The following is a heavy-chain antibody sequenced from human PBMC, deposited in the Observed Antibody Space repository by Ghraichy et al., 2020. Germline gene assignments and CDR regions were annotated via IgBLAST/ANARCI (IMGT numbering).Heavy chain of an antibody. V-gene: IGHV3-7*03. CDR2: IKHDGSEK. CDR1: EFMFSKYW. J-gene: IGHJ5*02. CDR3: ARDNYKDNWYGWPWFDP. D-gene: IGHD1-1*01. Sequence: GGSLRLSCAASEFMFSKYWMSWVRQAPGKGLEWVANIKHDGSEKYYVDSVEGRFTISRDNAKNSLYLQMNTLRAEDTAVYYCARDNYKDNWYGWPWFDPWGQGTLVTVSS.